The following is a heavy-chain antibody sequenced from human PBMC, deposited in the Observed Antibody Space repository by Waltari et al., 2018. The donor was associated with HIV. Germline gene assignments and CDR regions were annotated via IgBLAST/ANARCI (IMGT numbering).Heavy chain of an antibody. CDR1: GGSISSSNW. Sequence: QVQLQESGPGLVKPSGTLSLTCAVSGGSISSSNWWSWVRQPPGKGLEWIGEIYHSGSTNYTPSLTSRVTISVDKSKNQFSLKLSAVTAADTAVYYCARRDGNPTIFGVDYYYYYGMDVWGQGTTVTVSS. CDR2: IYHSGST. D-gene: IGHD3-3*01. CDR3: ARRDGNPTIFGVDYYYYYGMDV. J-gene: IGHJ6*02. V-gene: IGHV4-4*02.